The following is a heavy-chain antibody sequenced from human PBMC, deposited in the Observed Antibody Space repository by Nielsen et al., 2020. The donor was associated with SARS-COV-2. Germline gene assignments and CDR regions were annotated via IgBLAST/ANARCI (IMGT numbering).Heavy chain of an antibody. J-gene: IGHJ4*02. D-gene: IGHD4-17*01. V-gene: IGHV4-61*02. CDR1: GGSISSGGYY. CDR2: IYTSGST. Sequence: LRLSCTVSGGSISSGGYYWSWIRQPAGKGLEWIGRIYTSGSTNYNPSLKSRVTMSVDTSKNQFSLKLSSVTAADTAVYYCARVGDYGDSVDFDYWGQGTLVTVSS. CDR3: ARVGDYGDSVDFDY.